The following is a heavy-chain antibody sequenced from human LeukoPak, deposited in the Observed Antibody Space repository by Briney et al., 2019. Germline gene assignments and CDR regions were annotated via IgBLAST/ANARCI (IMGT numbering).Heavy chain of an antibody. CDR1: GYTFTGYY. V-gene: IGHV1-2*02. J-gene: IGHJ3*02. Sequence: ASVKVSCKASGYTFTGYYMHWVRQAPGQGLEWMGWINPNSGGTNYAQKFQGRVTMTRDTSISTAYMELSRLRSDDTAVYYCARVTTIFGGSDTFDIWGQGTMVTVSS. CDR3: ARVTTIFGGSDTFDI. CDR2: INPNSGGT. D-gene: IGHD3-3*01.